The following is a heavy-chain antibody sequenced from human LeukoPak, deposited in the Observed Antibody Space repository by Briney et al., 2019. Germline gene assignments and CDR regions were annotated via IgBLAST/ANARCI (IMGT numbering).Heavy chain of an antibody. D-gene: IGHD3-22*01. Sequence: SETLSLTGTVSGGSIVSYHWSWIRQPPGKGLEWIGYIHYSGFTNYNPSLKSRVTISVDTSKNQLSLKLSSVTAADTAVYYCSRREDSGTSGYYGLWGQGTLVTVSS. CDR1: GGSIVSYH. V-gene: IGHV4-59*08. CDR2: IHYSGFT. J-gene: IGHJ4*02. CDR3: SRREDSGTSGYYGL.